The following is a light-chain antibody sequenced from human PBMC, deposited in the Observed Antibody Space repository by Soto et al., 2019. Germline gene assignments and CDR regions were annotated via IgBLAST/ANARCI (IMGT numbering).Light chain of an antibody. J-gene: IGKJ2*01. CDR3: QQYHTFSRT. CDR2: RAS. Sequence: DIQMTQSPSTLSAAVGDRVTIACRASQSIFSWLAWYQQRPGKAPKLLIYRASTLESGVPSRFSGSGSGTEFTLTISSLQPDDFANYYCQQYHTFSRTFGQGTKLEIK. V-gene: IGKV1-5*03. CDR1: QSIFSW.